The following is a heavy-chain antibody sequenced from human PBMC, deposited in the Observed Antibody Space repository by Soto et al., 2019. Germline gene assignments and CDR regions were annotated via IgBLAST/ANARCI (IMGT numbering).Heavy chain of an antibody. Sequence: PSETLSLTCTVSGGSINTFYWSWVRQPAGKGLEWIRRIFSSGSTSFNPSLESRVAMSVDTSKNHFSLNLSSVTAADMAVYYCAREGSYSAYNFAHGIQLWSFDFWGQGALVTVSS. D-gene: IGHD5-12*01. CDR1: GGSINTFY. J-gene: IGHJ4*02. V-gene: IGHV4-4*07. CDR2: IFSSGST. CDR3: AREGSYSAYNFAHGIQLWSFDF.